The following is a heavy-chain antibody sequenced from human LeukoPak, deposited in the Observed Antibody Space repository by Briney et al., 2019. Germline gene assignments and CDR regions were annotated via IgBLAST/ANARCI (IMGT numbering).Heavy chain of an antibody. V-gene: IGHV4-38-2*02. CDR2: IYHSGST. Sequence: SETLSLTCTVSGYSISSGYYWGWIRQPPGKGLEWIGSIYHSGSTYYNPSLKSRVTISLDTSKNQFSLKLSSVTAADTAVYYCARAYLYSSGWYGWGQGTLVTVSS. D-gene: IGHD6-19*01. J-gene: IGHJ4*02. CDR1: GYSISSGYY. CDR3: ARAYLYSSGWYG.